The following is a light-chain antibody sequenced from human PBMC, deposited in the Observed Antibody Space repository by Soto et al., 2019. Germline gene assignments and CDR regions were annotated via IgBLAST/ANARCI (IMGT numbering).Light chain of an antibody. J-gene: IGKJ2*03. V-gene: IGKV1-5*01. CDR1: QDISAW. CDR3: QQTHTAPYS. CDR2: GAY. Sequence: DIQMTQSPSTLSASVGDIVTITCRASQDISAWLAWYQQKPGKAPKLLIYGAYNLESGVPSRFSGSGSGTESTLTISSLQPEDSATYFCQQTHTAPYSFGQGTKLDIK.